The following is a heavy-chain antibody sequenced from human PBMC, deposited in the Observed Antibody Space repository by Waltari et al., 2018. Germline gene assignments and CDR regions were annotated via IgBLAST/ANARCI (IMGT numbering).Heavy chain of an antibody. V-gene: IGHV3-23*04. CDR3: AKGGRREYYYDSSGYYYGDQYYFDD. J-gene: IGHJ4*02. D-gene: IGHD3-22*01. CDR1: GFTFSSYA. CDR2: ISGSGGSP. Sequence: EVQLVESGGGLVQPGGSLRLSCAASGFTFSSYAMSWVRQAPGTGLEWVSAISGSGGSPYYADSVKGRITISRGNAKNTRYLQRNSLRAEDTAVYYCAKGGRREYYYDSSGYYYGDQYYFDDWGQGTLVTVSS.